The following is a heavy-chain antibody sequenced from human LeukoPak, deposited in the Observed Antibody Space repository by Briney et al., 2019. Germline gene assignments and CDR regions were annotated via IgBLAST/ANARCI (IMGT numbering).Heavy chain of an antibody. J-gene: IGHJ4*02. Sequence: SVKVSCKASGGTFSSYAISWERQAPGQGLEWMGGIIPIFGTANYAQKFQGRVTITADESTSTAYMELSSLRSGDTAVYYCAVGSDYGDYVFPYWGQGTLVTVSS. CDR1: GGTFSSYA. D-gene: IGHD4-17*01. CDR2: IIPIFGTA. V-gene: IGHV1-69*13. CDR3: AVGSDYGDYVFPY.